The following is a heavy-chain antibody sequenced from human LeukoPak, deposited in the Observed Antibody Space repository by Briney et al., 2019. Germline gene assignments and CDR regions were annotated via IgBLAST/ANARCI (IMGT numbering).Heavy chain of an antibody. CDR3: ARDGSGIVGAA. CDR2: IIPILGIA. D-gene: IGHD1-26*01. Sequence: ASVKVSCKASGGTFSSYAIGWVRQAPGQGLEWMGRIIPILGIANYAQKFQGRVTITADKSTSTAYMELSSLRSEDTAVYYCARDGSGIVGAAWGQGTLVTVSS. V-gene: IGHV1-69*04. CDR1: GGTFSSYA. J-gene: IGHJ4*02.